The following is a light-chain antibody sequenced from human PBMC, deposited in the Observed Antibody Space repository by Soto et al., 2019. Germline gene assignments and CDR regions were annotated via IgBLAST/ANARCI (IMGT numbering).Light chain of an antibody. V-gene: IGKV3-15*01. J-gene: IGKJ1*01. CDR2: GAS. CDR1: QSVSSN. CDR3: QQYGSSGT. Sequence: IVMTQSPATLSVSPGERATLSCRASQSVSSNLAWYQQKPGQAPRLLIYGASTRATGIPARFSGSGSGTVFTLTIGSLEPEDSAVYYCQQYGSSGTFGQGTKVDIK.